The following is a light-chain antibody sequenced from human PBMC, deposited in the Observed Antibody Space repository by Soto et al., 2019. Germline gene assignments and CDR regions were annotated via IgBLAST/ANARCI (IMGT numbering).Light chain of an antibody. Sequence: DIVMTQSPDSLAVSLGERATINCKSSQSVLYSSNNKNYLAWYQQKPGQPPKLLIYWASTRESGLPDRFSGSGSGTDFTLTISSLQAEDVAVYYCQQYYSTRLLTFGGGTKVEIK. J-gene: IGKJ4*01. V-gene: IGKV4-1*01. CDR3: QQYYSTRLLT. CDR1: QSVLYSSNNKNY. CDR2: WAS.